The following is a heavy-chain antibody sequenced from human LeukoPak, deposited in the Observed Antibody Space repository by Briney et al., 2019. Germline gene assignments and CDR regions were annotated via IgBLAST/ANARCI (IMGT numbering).Heavy chain of an antibody. V-gene: IGHV4-34*01. Sequence: PSETLSLTCAVYGGSFSGYYWSWIRQPPGKGLEWIGEINHSGSTNYIPSLKSRVTISVDTSKNQFSLKLSSVTAADTAVYYCARTSSGSRLKNYYYYMDVWGKGTTVTVSS. D-gene: IGHD1-26*01. J-gene: IGHJ6*03. CDR3: ARTSSGSRLKNYYYYMDV. CDR2: INHSGST. CDR1: GGSFSGYY.